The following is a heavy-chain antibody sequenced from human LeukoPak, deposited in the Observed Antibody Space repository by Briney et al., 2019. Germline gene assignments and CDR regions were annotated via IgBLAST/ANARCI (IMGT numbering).Heavy chain of an antibody. Sequence: ASVKVSCKASGYTFTSYDINWMRQATGQGLEWMGWMNPNSGNTGYAQKFQGRVTITRNTSISTAYMELSSLRSEDTAVYYCARPKARYSSSCYDYWGQGTLVTVSS. J-gene: IGHJ4*02. CDR1: GYTFTSYD. D-gene: IGHD6-13*01. V-gene: IGHV1-8*03. CDR2: MNPNSGNT. CDR3: ARPKARYSSSCYDY.